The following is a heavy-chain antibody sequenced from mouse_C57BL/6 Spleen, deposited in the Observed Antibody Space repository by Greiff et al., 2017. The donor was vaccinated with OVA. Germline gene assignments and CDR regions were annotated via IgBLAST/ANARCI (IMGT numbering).Heavy chain of an antibody. CDR3: AGFITTVVAPFAY. J-gene: IGHJ3*01. V-gene: IGHV1-50*01. Sequence: QVQLQQSGAELVKPGASVKLSCKASGYTFTSYWMPWVKQRPGQGLEWIGEIDPSDSYTNYNQKFKGKATLTVDTSSSTAYMQLSSLTSEDSAVYYCAGFITTVVAPFAYWGQGTLVTVSA. CDR2: IDPSDSYT. D-gene: IGHD1-1*01. CDR1: GYTFTSYW.